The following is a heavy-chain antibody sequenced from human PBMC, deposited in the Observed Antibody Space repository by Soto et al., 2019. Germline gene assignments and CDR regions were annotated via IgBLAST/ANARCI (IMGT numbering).Heavy chain of an antibody. CDR1: GFTFSNYA. J-gene: IGHJ6*02. D-gene: IGHD3-10*01. V-gene: IGHV3-23*01. CDR2: ISGSGGST. CDR3: ANPAPSIESTIYYYYGMDV. Sequence: EVQLLESGGGLVQPGGSLRVSCAASGFTFSNYAMTWVRQAPGKGLEWVSAISGSGGSTYYADSVKGRLTISRDKSKNTVYIQMDSLRAEDTAVYYCANPAPSIESTIYYYYGMDVWGQGTTVTVSS.